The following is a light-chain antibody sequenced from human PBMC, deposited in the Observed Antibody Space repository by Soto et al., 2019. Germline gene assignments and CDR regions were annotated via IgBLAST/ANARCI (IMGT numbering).Light chain of an antibody. CDR1: QSVSSSC. CDR3: QQCGSSPLT. J-gene: IGKJ4*01. CDR2: GAS. Sequence: EIVLTQSPGTLSLSPGERATLSCRASQSVSSSCLAWYQQKPGQAPRLFIYGASSRATGIPDRFSGSGSGTGFTLTISRLEPEDFAVYYCQQCGSSPLTFGGGTKVEIK. V-gene: IGKV3-20*01.